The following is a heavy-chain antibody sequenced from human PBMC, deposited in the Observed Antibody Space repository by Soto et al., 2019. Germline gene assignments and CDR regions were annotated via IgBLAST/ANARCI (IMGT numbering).Heavy chain of an antibody. J-gene: IGHJ6*02. D-gene: IGHD2-21*02. V-gene: IGHV1-69*13. Sequence: SVKVSCKASGGTFSSYAISWVRQAPGQGLEWMGGIIPIFGTANYAQKFQGRVTITADESTSTAYMELSSLRAEDTAVYYCARDRVVTAIGVVLKNGMDVWGQGTTVTVSS. CDR2: IIPIFGTA. CDR1: GGTFSSYA. CDR3: ARDRVVTAIGVVLKNGMDV.